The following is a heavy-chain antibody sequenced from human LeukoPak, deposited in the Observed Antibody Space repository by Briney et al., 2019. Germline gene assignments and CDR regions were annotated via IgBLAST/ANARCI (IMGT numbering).Heavy chain of an antibody. CDR3: TTGSSGWSS. CDR2: IKSKADGGTK. Sequence: GGSLRLSCAASGFTFNNAWMSWVRQAPGRGLEWVGYIKSKADGGTKDYGAPVKGRFTITRDDSKITLYLQMNSLKTEDTAVYYCTTGSSGWSSWGQGTLVTVSS. V-gene: IGHV3-15*01. CDR1: GFTFNNAW. D-gene: IGHD6-19*01. J-gene: IGHJ4*02.